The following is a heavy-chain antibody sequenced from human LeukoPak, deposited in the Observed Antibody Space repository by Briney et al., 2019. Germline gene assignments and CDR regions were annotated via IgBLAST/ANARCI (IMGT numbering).Heavy chain of an antibody. Sequence: KPGGSLRLSCAASGFTFSFYWVHWVRQAPGKGLVWVSSINSDGSSTSYADSVKGRFTISRDNAKNTLYLQMNTLRAEDTAVYYCASLDYWGQGTPVTVSS. CDR3: ASLDY. J-gene: IGHJ4*02. CDR2: INSDGSST. CDR1: GFTFSFYW. V-gene: IGHV3-74*01.